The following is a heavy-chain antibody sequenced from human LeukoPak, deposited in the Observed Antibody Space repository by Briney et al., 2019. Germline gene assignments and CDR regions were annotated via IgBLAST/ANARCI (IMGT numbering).Heavy chain of an antibody. CDR1: GCTLTELS. CDR3: ATGILMVRGVIMDY. J-gene: IGHJ4*02. V-gene: IGHV1-24*01. D-gene: IGHD3-10*01. Sequence: ASVKVSCKVSGCTLTELSMHWVRQAPGKGLEWMGGFDPEDGETIYAQKFQGRVTMTEDTSTDTAYMELSSLRSEDTAVYYCATGILMVRGVIMDYWGQGTLVTVSS. CDR2: FDPEDGET.